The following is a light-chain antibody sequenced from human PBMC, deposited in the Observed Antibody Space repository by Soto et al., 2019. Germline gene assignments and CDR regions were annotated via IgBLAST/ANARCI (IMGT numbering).Light chain of an antibody. J-gene: IGLJ1*01. CDR1: SSNIGSNT. Sequence: SVLTHPPSASGTPGQRVTISCSGSSSNIGSNTVNWYQQLPGTAPKLLIHANNQRPSGVPDRFSGSKSGTSASLAISWLQSEEADYYCAAWDDSLNGYVFGTGTKVTVL. CDR2: ANN. V-gene: IGLV1-44*01. CDR3: AAWDDSLNGYV.